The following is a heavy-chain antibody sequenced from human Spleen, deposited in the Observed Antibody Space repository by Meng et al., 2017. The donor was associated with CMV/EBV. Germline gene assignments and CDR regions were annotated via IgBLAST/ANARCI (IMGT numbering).Heavy chain of an antibody. CDR1: GFTFSSYG. D-gene: IGHD6-13*01. CDR2: IWYDGSNE. CDR3: AKEGAAGAISNWFDP. J-gene: IGHJ5*02. V-gene: IGHV3-33*03. Sequence: GESLKISCAASGFTFSSYGMHWVRQAPGKGLEWVAVIWYDGSNEQYAESVEGRFTISRDNSKSTLYLQMHSLRAEDTAVYYWAKEGAAGAISNWFDPWGPGTLVTVSS.